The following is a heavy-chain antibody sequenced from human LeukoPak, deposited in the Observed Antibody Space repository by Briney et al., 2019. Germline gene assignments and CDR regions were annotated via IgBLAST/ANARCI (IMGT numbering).Heavy chain of an antibody. J-gene: IGHJ5*02. CDR2: FYSSGRT. Sequence: PSETLSLTCTVSGGSISSFHWSWIRQPPGKGLEWIGYFYSSGRTNYNPSLKSRLTMSVDTSKNQFSVKLRSVTAADTAVYYCVSPRGNNWFDPWGQGTLVTVSS. CDR1: GGSISSFH. CDR3: VSPRGNNWFDP. V-gene: IGHV4-4*09.